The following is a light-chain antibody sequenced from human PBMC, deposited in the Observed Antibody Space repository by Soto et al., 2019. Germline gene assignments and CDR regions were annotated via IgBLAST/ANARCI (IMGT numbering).Light chain of an antibody. V-gene: IGKV1-39*01. J-gene: IGKJ5*01. CDR1: QTIIRY. Sequence: DIQMPQSPSSLSASVGARVTITWRASQTIIRYLNGYPQKPGKAPKLLIYAASSLQSGVPSRFSGIRSGTDFTLTIRSLQPEEVSTYDGQQSYSTSITFGQGTRLEIK. CDR3: QQSYSTSIT. CDR2: AAS.